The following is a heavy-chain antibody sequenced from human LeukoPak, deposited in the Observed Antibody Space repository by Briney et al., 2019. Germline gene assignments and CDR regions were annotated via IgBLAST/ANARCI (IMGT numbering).Heavy chain of an antibody. CDR1: GFTFSLYN. V-gene: IGHV3-48*01. D-gene: IGHD1-1*01. Sequence: TGGSLRLSCAASGFTFSLYNMNWVRQAPGKGLEWVSYISSSSSTIYYADSVKGRFTISRDNAKNSLYLQMNSLRVEDTAVYYCVRQLVSWGQGTLVTVSS. CDR2: ISSSSSTI. J-gene: IGHJ5*02. CDR3: VRQLVS.